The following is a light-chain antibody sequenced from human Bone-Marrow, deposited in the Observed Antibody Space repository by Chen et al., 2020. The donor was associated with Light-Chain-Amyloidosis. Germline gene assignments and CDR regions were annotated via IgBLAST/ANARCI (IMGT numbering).Light chain of an antibody. CDR2: EVS. V-gene: IGLV2-14*02. J-gene: IGLJ3*02. CDR3: SSYTSNNTWV. CDR1: SSDVGSYNL. Sequence: QSALTQPASVSGSPAQSITISCTGTSSDVGSYNLVSWYQQHPGKAPKLMIYEVSKRPSGVSNRFSGSKSGNTASLTISGLQAEDEAHYYCSSYTSNNTWVFGGGTKLTVL.